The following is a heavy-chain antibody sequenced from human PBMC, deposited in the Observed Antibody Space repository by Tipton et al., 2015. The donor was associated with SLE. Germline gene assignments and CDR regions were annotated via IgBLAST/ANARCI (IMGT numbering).Heavy chain of an antibody. V-gene: IGHV4-34*01. J-gene: IGHJ4*02. CDR3: ARGIMGDHGY. CDR1: GGSFSGYY. D-gene: IGHD3-16*01. CDR2: INHSGST. Sequence: TLSLTCAVHGGSFSGYYCSWIRQPPGKGLEWIGEINHSGSTNYNPSLKSRVTISVDTSKNQFSLKLSSVTAADTAVYYCARGIMGDHGYWGQGTLVTVSS.